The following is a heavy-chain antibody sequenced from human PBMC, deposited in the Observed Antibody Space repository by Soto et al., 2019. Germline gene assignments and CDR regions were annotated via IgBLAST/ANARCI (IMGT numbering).Heavy chain of an antibody. CDR1: GYTLTELS. J-gene: IGHJ4*02. Sequence: ASVKVSCKVSGYTLTELSMHWVRQAPGKGLEWMGGFDPEDGETIYAQKFQGRVTMTEDTSTDTAYMELSSLRSEDTAVYYCATDSPRYSSSWNPFDYWGQGALVTVYS. CDR3: ATDSPRYSSSWNPFDY. D-gene: IGHD6-13*01. CDR2: FDPEDGET. V-gene: IGHV1-24*01.